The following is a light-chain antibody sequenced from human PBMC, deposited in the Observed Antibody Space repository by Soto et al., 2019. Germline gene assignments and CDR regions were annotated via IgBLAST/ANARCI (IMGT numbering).Light chain of an antibody. CDR1: QSVSNK. CDR3: QQYNTWRSIT. V-gene: IGKV3-15*01. J-gene: IGKJ5*01. CDR2: DTS. Sequence: EIVMTQSPATLSVSPGERATLSCRASQSVSNKLAWYQHKPGQAPRVLIYDTSTRAAGIPARFSGSGSGRDFALTISSLQSEDFAVYYCQQYNTWRSITFGQGTRLESK.